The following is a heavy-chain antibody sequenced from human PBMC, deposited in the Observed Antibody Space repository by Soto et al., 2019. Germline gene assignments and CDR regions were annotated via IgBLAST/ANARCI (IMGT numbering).Heavy chain of an antibody. CDR1: GGPITSYH. CDR2: TPYTGNT. Sequence: SETLSLTCTVSGGPITSYHWSWIRPFPGKGLEWIAYTPYTGNTNYNPSLKSRVPTSMDTSKNQLSLKLTSMTEADTAVYYCARDMHDGLNHYVETWGKVTMVT. CDR3: ARDMHDGLNHYVET. J-gene: IGHJ6*03. D-gene: IGHD4-17*01. V-gene: IGHV4-59*01.